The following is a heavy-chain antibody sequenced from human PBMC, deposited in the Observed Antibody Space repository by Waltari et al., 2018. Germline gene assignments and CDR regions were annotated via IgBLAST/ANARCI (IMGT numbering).Heavy chain of an antibody. CDR2: IKPNSGGT. CDR1: GYTFTGYY. D-gene: IGHD6-19*01. J-gene: IGHJ4*02. CDR3: ARGAPGYSSGRYYFDY. V-gene: IGHV1-2*02. Sequence: QVQLVQSGAEVKKPGASVKVSCKASGYTFTGYYMHWVRQAPGQGLEWMVWIKPNSGGTNYAQKFQGRFSMTRDTSISTAYMELSRLGSDDTAVYYCARGAPGYSSGRYYFDYWGQGTLVTVAS.